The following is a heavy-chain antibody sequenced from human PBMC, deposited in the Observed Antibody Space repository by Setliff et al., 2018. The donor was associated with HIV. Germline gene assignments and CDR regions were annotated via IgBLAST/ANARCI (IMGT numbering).Heavy chain of an antibody. D-gene: IGHD6-19*01. Sequence: GASVKVSCKASGGTFSSYAISWVRQAPGQGLEWMGRIIPVFGTPNYAQKFQGRVTITADRSTSTAYMELSSLRSEDTAVYYCARTGYSSGLDAFDIWGQGTMVTVSS. CDR3: ARTGYSSGLDAFDI. CDR1: GGTFSSYA. J-gene: IGHJ3*02. V-gene: IGHV1-69*06. CDR2: IIPVFGTP.